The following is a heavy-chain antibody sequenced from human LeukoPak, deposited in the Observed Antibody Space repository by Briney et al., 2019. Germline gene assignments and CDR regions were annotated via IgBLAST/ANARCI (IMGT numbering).Heavy chain of an antibody. CDR2: IYYSGST. J-gene: IGHJ3*02. V-gene: IGHV4-59*01. D-gene: IGHD3-22*01. CDR3: ASEYYYDSSGTGDAFDI. Sequence: PSETLSLTCTVSGGSISSYYWSWIRQPPGKGLELIGYIYYSGSTNYNPSLKSRVTISVDTSKNQFSLKLSSVTAADTAVYYCASEYYYDSSGTGDAFDIWGPGTMVTVSS. CDR1: GGSISSYY.